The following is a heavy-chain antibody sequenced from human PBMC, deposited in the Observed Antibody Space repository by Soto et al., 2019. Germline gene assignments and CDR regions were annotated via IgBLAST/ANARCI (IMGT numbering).Heavy chain of an antibody. CDR2: INPSGGST. D-gene: IGHD6-13*01. CDR3: ATLHSGYRSSWTPDY. J-gene: IGHJ4*02. Sequence: ASVKVSCKASGYTFTSYYMHWVRQAPGQGLEWMGIINPSGGSTSYAQEFQGRVTMTRDTSTSTVYMELSSLRSEDTAVYYCATLHSGYRSSWTPDYWGQGTLVTVSS. CDR1: GYTFTSYY. V-gene: IGHV1-46*01.